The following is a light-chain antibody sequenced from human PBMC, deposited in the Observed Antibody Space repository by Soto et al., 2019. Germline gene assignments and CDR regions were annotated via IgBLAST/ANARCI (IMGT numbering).Light chain of an antibody. CDR2: GAS. V-gene: IGKV3-20*01. CDR3: HLYGASPPT. J-gene: IGKJ1*01. Sequence: ESVLTQSPGTLSLSPGERATRSCRASQSVSSSYLAWYQQKPGQAPRLLISGASGRATGIPDRFSASGSGTDFTLTVSRLEPEDSAVFYCHLYGASPPTFGQGTKVDIK. CDR1: QSVSSSY.